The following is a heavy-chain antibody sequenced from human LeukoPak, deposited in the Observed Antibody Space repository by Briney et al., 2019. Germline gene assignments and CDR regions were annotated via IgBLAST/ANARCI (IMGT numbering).Heavy chain of an antibody. Sequence: SETLSLTCAVYGGSFSGYYWSWIRQPPGKGLEWIGEINHSGSTNYNPSLKSRVTISVDTSKSQFSLKLSSVTAADTAVYYCARGRRQQLVRVFFDYWGQGTLVTVSS. CDR2: INHSGST. CDR1: GGSFSGYY. D-gene: IGHD6-13*01. J-gene: IGHJ4*02. V-gene: IGHV4-34*01. CDR3: ARGRRQQLVRVFFDY.